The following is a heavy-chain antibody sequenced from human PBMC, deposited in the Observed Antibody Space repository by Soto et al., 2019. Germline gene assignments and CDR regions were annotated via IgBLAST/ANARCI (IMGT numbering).Heavy chain of an antibody. V-gene: IGHV3-74*01. Sequence: RQAPGKGLVWVSLINNDGSDTTYADSLKGRFTISRDNAKNTVYLQMNGLRAEDTAVYYCASGIFFFIDTAASELYTLSLLDS. D-gene: IGHD3-16*02. CDR2: INNDGSDT. CDR3: ASGIFFFIDTAASELYTLSLLDS. J-gene: IGHJ5*01.